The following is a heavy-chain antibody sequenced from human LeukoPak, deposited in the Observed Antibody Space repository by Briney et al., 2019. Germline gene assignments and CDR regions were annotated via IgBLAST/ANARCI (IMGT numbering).Heavy chain of an antibody. D-gene: IGHD3-3*01. CDR3: ARGDVLRFLEWLPPAFDY. CDR2: IYTSGST. CDR1: GGSISSYY. V-gene: IGHV4-4*07. J-gene: IGHJ4*02. Sequence: PSETLSLTCTVSGGSISSYYWSWIRQPAGKGLEWIGRIYTSGSTNYNPSLKSRVTMSVDTSKNQFSLKLSSVTAADTAVYYCARGDVLRFLEWLPPAFDYWGQGTLVTVSS.